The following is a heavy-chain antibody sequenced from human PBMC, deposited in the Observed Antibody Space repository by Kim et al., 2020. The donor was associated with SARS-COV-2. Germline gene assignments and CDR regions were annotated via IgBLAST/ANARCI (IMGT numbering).Heavy chain of an antibody. Sequence: GGSLRLSCAASGFTFSSYAMSWVRQAPGKGLEWVSAISGSGGSTYYADSVKGRFTISRDNSKNTLYLQMNSLRAEDTAVYYCAKVSYSSSWYPKTFDYWGQGTLGTVSS. D-gene: IGHD6-13*01. J-gene: IGHJ4*02. V-gene: IGHV3-23*01. CDR2: ISGSGGST. CDR3: AKVSYSSSWYPKTFDY. CDR1: GFTFSSYA.